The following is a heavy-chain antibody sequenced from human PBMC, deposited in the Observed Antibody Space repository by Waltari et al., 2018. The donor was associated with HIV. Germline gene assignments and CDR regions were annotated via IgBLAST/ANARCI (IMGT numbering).Heavy chain of an antibody. CDR3: ARLDLKNGHLPSF. CDR2: INTKTGNP. CDR1: GYIFNIYA. V-gene: IGHV7-4-1*02. D-gene: IGHD2-8*01. J-gene: IGHJ4*02. Sequence: QVQLVQSGAEVKKPGSSVKVSCKPSGYIFNIYAMHWVRQAPGQGLEWMGWINTKTGNPAYAQGFTGRFVISLDTSVSTTYLQISSLKAEDTAVYYCARLDLKNGHLPSFWGQGTLVTVSS.